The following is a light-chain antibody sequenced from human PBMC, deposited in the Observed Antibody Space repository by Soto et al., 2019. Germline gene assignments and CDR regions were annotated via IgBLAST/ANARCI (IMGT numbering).Light chain of an antibody. CDR2: AAS. V-gene: IGKV1-9*01. J-gene: IGKJ1*01. CDR1: QGISSY. CDR3: QQLNSYPRT. Sequence: DIQLTQSPSFLSASVGYRVTITCRSSQGISSYLAWYQQKPGKAPKLLIYAASTLQSGVPSRFSGSGSATEFTLTISSLQPEDFATYYCQQLNSYPRTFGQGTKADIK.